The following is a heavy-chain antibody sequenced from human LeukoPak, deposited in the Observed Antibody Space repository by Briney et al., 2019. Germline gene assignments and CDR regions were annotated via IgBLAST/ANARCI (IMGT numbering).Heavy chain of an antibody. J-gene: IGHJ4*02. D-gene: IGHD3-22*01. Sequence: GGSLRLSCAASGFTFSSYCMDWVRQAPGRGLGWVAFIRYDGSNKYYADSVKGRFTISRDNSKNTLYLQMNSLRAEDKAVYYCAKVQQYGDYYDSSGYDYWGQGTLVTVSS. CDR1: GFTFSSYC. CDR2: IRYDGSNK. V-gene: IGHV3-30*02. CDR3: AKVQQYGDYYDSSGYDY.